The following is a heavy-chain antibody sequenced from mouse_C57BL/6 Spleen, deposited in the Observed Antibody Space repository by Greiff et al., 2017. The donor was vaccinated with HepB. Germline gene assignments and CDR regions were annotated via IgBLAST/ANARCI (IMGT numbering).Heavy chain of an antibody. V-gene: IGHV1-69*01. D-gene: IGHD1-1*01. J-gene: IGHJ3*01. CDR2: IDPSDSYT. CDR3: ARAGYSSYVRFAY. Sequence: QVQLQQSGAELVMPGASVKLSCKASGYTFTSYWMHWVKQRPGQGLEWIGEIDPSDSYTNYNQKFKGKSTLTVDKSSSTAYMQLSSLTSEDSAVYYCARAGYSSYVRFAYWGQGTLVTVSA. CDR1: GYTFTSYW.